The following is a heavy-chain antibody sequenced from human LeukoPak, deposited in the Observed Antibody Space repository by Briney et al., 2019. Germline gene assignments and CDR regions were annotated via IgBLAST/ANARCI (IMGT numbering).Heavy chain of an antibody. CDR1: GDSISTYY. J-gene: IGHJ4*02. D-gene: IGHD4-17*01. V-gene: IGHV4-59*08. CDR3: ARHMDSGDYPFEY. CDR2: INSYGTT. Sequence: SETLSLTCTVSGDSISTYYWSWIRQTPEKGLEWIAYINSYGTTSYNPSLNSRVTISVDTSKNQFSLKLSSVIAADTAVYYCARHMDSGDYPFEYWGQGTLVTVSS.